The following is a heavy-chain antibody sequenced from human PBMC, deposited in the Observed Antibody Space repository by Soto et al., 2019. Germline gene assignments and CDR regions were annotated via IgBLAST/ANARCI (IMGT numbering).Heavy chain of an antibody. D-gene: IGHD3-22*01. J-gene: IGHJ3*02. V-gene: IGHV1-69*12. CDR3: ARGADTKIVVVMYEAFEI. CDR1: GATLNTFINYG. Sequence: QVQLVQSGAEVKKPGSSVKVSCKASGATLNTFINYGITWVRQAPGQGLEWMGGIIPVFGTANYAKKFQGRVTIGADESTRTAYMELRSLRSEYTAVYYCARGADTKIVVVMYEAFEIWGQGTRVTVSS. CDR2: IIPVFGTA.